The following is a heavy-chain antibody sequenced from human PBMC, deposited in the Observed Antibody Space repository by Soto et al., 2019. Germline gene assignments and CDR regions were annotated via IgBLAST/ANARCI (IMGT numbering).Heavy chain of an antibody. D-gene: IGHD6-13*01. CDR2: IYWDDDN. CDR3: ARLSSTWYPY. J-gene: IGHJ4*02. Sequence: SGPTLVNPTQTVTMTCPFSGFSLTTSGVGVSWIRQPPGKALEWLALIYWDDDNLYSPSLKSRLTITKDTSKNQVVLTMTNMDPVDTATYYCARLSSTWYPYWGQGTLVTVSS. V-gene: IGHV2-5*02. CDR1: GFSLTTSGVG.